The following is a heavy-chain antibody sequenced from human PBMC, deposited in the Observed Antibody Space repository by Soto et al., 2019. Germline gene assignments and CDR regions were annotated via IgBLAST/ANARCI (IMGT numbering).Heavy chain of an antibody. CDR1: GYTFTNYA. V-gene: IGHV1-18*01. Sequence: QVQLIQSGAEVKQPGASVTVSCQASGYTFTNYAITWVRQAPGQGLEWMGWISAYNGHTNYAQKVQGRLTMTTDTSTSTAYMELRSLTYDDTAIYYRARDNGGLAAAATDWYVPWGQGTLVTVSS. D-gene: IGHD6-13*01. CDR2: ISAYNGHT. J-gene: IGHJ5*02. CDR3: ARDNGGLAAAATDWYVP.